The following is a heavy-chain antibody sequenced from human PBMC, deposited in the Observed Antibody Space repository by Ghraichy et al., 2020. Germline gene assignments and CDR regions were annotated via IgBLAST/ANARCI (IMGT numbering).Heavy chain of an antibody. CDR2: ISGSGGST. CDR3: AKTHDRGYDILTGYPSYYVPYFDY. CDR1: GFTFSSYA. J-gene: IGHJ4*02. D-gene: IGHD3-9*01. Sequence: GGSLRLSCAASGFTFSSYAMSWVRQAPGKGLEWVSAISGSGGSTYYADSVKGRFTISRDNSKNTLYLQMNSLRAEDTAVYYCAKTHDRGYDILTGYPSYYVPYFDYWGQGTLVTVSS. V-gene: IGHV3-23*01.